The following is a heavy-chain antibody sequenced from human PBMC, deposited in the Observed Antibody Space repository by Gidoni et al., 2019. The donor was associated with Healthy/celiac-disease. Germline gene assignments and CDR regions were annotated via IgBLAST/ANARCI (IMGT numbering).Heavy chain of an antibody. D-gene: IGHD6-6*01. CDR1: GSFSGYY. J-gene: IGHJ6*03. CDR2: INHSGST. Sequence: GSFSGYYWSWIRQPPGKGLEWIGEINHSGSTNYNPSLKSRVTISVDTSKNQFSLKLSSVTAADTAVYYCARVGPQYSSSSRVGYYYYYMDVWGKGTTVTVSS. V-gene: IGHV4-34*01. CDR3: ARVGPQYSSSSRVGYYYYYMDV.